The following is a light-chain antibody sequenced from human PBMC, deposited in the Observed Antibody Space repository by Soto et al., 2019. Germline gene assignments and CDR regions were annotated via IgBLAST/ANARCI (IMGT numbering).Light chain of an antibody. CDR1: QSISSY. V-gene: IGKV1-39*01. CDR3: QQSYGTPIT. CDR2: AAS. Sequence: DIQMTQSPSSLSASVGDRVTITCRASQSISSYLNWYQQKPGKAPKLLIYAASSLQSGVPSRFSGSGFGTDFTLTITSLQPEDFATYYCQQSYGTPITFGQGTRLEI. J-gene: IGKJ5*01.